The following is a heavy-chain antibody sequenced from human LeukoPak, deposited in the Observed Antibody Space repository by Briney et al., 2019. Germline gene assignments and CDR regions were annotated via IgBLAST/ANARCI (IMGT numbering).Heavy chain of an antibody. CDR2: IYYSGST. V-gene: IGHV4-59*01. J-gene: IGHJ6*03. D-gene: IGHD6-19*01. CDR1: GGSISSYY. CDR3: ARTYSSGWYGEYYYYMDV. Sequence: PSQTLSLTCTVSGGSISSYYWSCILQPPGKGLEWIGYIYYSGSTNYNPSLKSRVTISVDTSKNQFSLKLSSVTAADTAVYYCARTYSSGWYGEYYYYMDVWGKGTTVTISS.